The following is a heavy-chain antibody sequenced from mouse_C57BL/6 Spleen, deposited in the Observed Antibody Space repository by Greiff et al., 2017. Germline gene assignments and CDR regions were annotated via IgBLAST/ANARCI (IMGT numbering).Heavy chain of an antibody. D-gene: IGHD4-1*01. Sequence: QVQLQQSGAELVRPGASVTLSCKASGYTFTDYEMHWVKQTPVPGLEWIGAIDPETGGTAYNQKFKGKAILTADKSSSTAYMELRSLTSEDSAVYYCTRGLGPWFAYWGQGTLVTVSA. CDR1: GYTFTDYE. J-gene: IGHJ3*01. CDR3: TRGLGPWFAY. V-gene: IGHV1-15*01. CDR2: IDPETGGT.